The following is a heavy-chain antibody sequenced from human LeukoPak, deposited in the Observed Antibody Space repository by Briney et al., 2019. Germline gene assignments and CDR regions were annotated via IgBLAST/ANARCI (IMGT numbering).Heavy chain of an antibody. CDR3: ARLNSSSWYYLPRYYYYGMDV. CDR2: IYYSGST. J-gene: IGHJ6*02. V-gene: IGHV4-59*08. Sequence: PSETLSLTCNVSGGSISSYYWSWIRQPPGKGLEWIGYIYYSGSTNYNPSLKSRVTISVDTSKNQFSLKLSSVTAADTAVYYCARLNSSSWYYLPRYYYYGMDVWGQGTTVTVSS. D-gene: IGHD6-13*01. CDR1: GGSISSYY.